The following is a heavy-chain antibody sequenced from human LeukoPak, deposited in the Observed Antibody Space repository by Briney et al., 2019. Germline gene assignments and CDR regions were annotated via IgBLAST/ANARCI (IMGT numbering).Heavy chain of an antibody. D-gene: IGHD2-15*01. CDR1: GYTFTSYA. CDR3: ARDLVGSSHYYYYYGMDV. Sequence: ASVEVSCKASGYTFTSYAMHWVRQAPGQRLEWMGWINAGNGNTKYSQKFQGRVTITRDTSASTAYMELSSLRSEDTAVYYCARDLVGSSHYYYYYGMDVWGQGTTVTVSS. CDR2: INAGNGNT. J-gene: IGHJ6*02. V-gene: IGHV1-3*01.